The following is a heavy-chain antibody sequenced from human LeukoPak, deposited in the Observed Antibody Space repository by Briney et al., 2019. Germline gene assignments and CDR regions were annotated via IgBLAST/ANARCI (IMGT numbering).Heavy chain of an antibody. V-gene: IGHV3-9*01. CDR3: ARGGSYGGRFDY. D-gene: IGHD1-26*01. Sequence: GRSLRLSCAASGFTFDDYAMHWVRQAPGKGLEWVSGISWNSGSIGYADSVKGRFTISRDNAKNSLYLQMNSLRAEDTALYYCARGGSYGGRFDYWGQGTLVTVSS. CDR2: ISWNSGSI. J-gene: IGHJ4*02. CDR1: GFTFDDYA.